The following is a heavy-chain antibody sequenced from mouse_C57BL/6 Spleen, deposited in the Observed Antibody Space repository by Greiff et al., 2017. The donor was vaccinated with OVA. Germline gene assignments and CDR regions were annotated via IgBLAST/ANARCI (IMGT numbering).Heavy chain of an antibody. CDR1: GYSITSGYY. Sequence: DVKLQESGPGLVKPSQSLSLTCSVTGYSITSGYYWNWIRQFPGNKLEWMGYISYDGSNNYNPSLKNRISITRDTSKNQFFLKLNSVTTEDTATYYCARGLLGGFWFDYWGQGTTLTVSS. J-gene: IGHJ2*01. V-gene: IGHV3-6*01. CDR3: ARGLLGGFWFDY. D-gene: IGHD1-1*01. CDR2: ISYDGSN.